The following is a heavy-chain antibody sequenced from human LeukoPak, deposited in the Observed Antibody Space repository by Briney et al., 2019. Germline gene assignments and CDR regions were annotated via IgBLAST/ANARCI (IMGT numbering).Heavy chain of an antibody. CDR2: ISYDGSNK. D-gene: IGHD3-10*01. V-gene: IGHV3-30*18. Sequence: PGRSLRLSCAASGFTFSSYGMHWVRQAPGKGLEWVAVISYDGSNKYYADSVKGRFTISRDNSKNTLYLQMNSLRAEDTAVYYCAKGGVIANVWGQGITVTVSS. CDR3: AKGGVIANV. CDR1: GFTFSSYG. J-gene: IGHJ6*02.